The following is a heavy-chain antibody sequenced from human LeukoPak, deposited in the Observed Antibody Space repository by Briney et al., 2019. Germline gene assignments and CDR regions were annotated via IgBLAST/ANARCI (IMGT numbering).Heavy chain of an antibody. V-gene: IGHV3-21*01. CDR2: VSGTSEYI. CDR3: ARESGSSRFFDY. D-gene: IGHD6-6*01. J-gene: IGHJ4*02. CDR1: GFSFSTYS. Sequence: PGGSLRLSCAASGFSFSTYSMIWVRQAPGKGLEWVSSVSGTSEYIYYADSVKGRFTISRDNAKNTLYLQMNSLRAEDMAVYYCARESGSSRFFDYWGQGTLVTVSS.